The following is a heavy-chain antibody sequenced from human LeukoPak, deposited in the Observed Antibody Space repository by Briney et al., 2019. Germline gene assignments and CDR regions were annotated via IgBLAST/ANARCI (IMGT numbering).Heavy chain of an antibody. CDR1: GFTVSSNY. D-gene: IGHD2-8*01. CDR2: ICSGGST. Sequence: GGSLRLSCAASGFTVSSNYMSWVRQAPGKGLEWVSVICSGGSTYYADSVKGRFTISRDNSKNTLYLQMNSLRAEDTAVYYCARGRVSYYYYMDVWGKGTTVTVSS. CDR3: ARGRVSYYYYMDV. J-gene: IGHJ6*03. V-gene: IGHV3-53*01.